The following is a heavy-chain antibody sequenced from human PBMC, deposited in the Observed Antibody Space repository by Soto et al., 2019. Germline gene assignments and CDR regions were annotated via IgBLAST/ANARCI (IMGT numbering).Heavy chain of an antibody. D-gene: IGHD2-8*01. CDR2: INGANGNT. V-gene: IGHV1-3*01. Sequence: QVPVVQSGAEVKKPGASVKVSCKASGYSFSTYSMHWVRQAPGQGLEWMGWINGANGNTRYSQKFKDRVTISRHSSASIAYVEVSDLTSEDTAVYYCARDMLSVGPRANDAFDVWGQGTMVTVSS. CDR1: GYSFSTYS. CDR3: ARDMLSVGPRANDAFDV. J-gene: IGHJ3*01.